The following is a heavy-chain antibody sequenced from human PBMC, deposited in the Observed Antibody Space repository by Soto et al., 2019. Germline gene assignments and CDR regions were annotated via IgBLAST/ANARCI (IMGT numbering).Heavy chain of an antibody. D-gene: IGHD2-15*01. Sequence: QVQLVQSGAEVKKPGASVKVSCKASGYDFIGYYMHWVRQAPRQGLEWMGIINTSGGSPTYHQKSQGRVTMTSETTTSTVYTEISSLGYEDTAGDYCARDHRYCSGGSCHSGGILGYNWFDPWGQGTLVTVSS. CDR3: ARDHRYCSGGSCHSGGILGYNWFDP. J-gene: IGHJ5*02. CDR1: GYDFIGYY. V-gene: IGHV1-46*01. CDR2: INTSGGSP.